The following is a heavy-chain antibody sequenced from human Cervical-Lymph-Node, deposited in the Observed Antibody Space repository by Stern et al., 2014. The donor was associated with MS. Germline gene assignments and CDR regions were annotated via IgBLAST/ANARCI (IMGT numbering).Heavy chain of an antibody. CDR3: ATDRDDFRSGYSAPTKGYGLDV. CDR2: FDPEDGET. CDR1: GYTLTELS. D-gene: IGHD3-3*01. J-gene: IGHJ6*02. V-gene: IGHV1-24*01. Sequence: VQLVESGAEVKKPGASVKVSCKVSGYTLTELSMHWVRQAPGKGLEWMGGFDPEDGETLYAQKFQGRVTMTGDPSTDTAYINLSSLRSEDTAVYYCATDRDDFRSGYSAPTKGYGLDVWGQGTTVTVTS.